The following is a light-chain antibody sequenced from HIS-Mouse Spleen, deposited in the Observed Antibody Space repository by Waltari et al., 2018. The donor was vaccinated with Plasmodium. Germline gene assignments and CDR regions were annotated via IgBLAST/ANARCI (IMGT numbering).Light chain of an antibody. Sequence: AIQLTHSPSSLSASVRDRVTITCRASQGISSALAWYQQKPGKAPKLLIYYASSLESGVPSRFSGSGSGTDFTLTISSLQPEDFATYYCQQFNSYPLTFGGGTKVEIK. CDR1: QGISSA. V-gene: IGKV1-13*02. J-gene: IGKJ4*01. CDR2: YAS. CDR3: QQFNSYPLT.